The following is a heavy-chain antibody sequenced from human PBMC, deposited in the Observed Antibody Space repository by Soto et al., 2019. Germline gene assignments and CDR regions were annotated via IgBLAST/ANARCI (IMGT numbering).Heavy chain of an antibody. V-gene: IGHV1-46*03. J-gene: IGHJ3*02. Sequence: ASVNVSCKASGYTFPSYYMHWVRQAPGQGLEWMGIISPSGGSKSYAQKFQGRVTMTRDTSTSTVYMELSSLRSDDTAVYYCARPDGGDAFDIWGQGTMGTVSS. CDR3: ARPDGGDAFDI. CDR2: ISPSGGSK. CDR1: GYTFPSYY. D-gene: IGHD3-16*01.